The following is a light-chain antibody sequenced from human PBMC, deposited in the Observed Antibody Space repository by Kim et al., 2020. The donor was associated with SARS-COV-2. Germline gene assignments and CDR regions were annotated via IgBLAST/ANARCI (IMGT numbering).Light chain of an antibody. CDR1: QSVLYSSKNKNY. J-gene: IGKJ5*01. CDR3: QQYYSIPIT. Sequence: DIVMTQSPDSLAVSLGERATINCKSSQSVLYSSKNKNYLSWYQQKPGQHPKLLIHWASTRESGVPDRFSGSGSGTDFTLTISSLQAEDVAVYSCQQYYSIPITFGQGTRLEIK. V-gene: IGKV4-1*01. CDR2: WAS.